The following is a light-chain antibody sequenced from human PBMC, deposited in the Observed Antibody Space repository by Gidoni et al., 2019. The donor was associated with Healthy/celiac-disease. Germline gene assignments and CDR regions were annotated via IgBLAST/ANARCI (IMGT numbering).Light chain of an antibody. J-gene: IGKJ3*01. Sequence: AIQLPQSPSSLSASVGDRVTITCRASQGISSALAWYQQKPGKAPKLLIYGASSWESGIPSRFSGSGSGTDFTLTISSLQPEDFATYYCQQFNSYLFTFGPGTKVDIK. CDR3: QQFNSYLFT. CDR2: GAS. V-gene: IGKV1-13*02. CDR1: QGISSA.